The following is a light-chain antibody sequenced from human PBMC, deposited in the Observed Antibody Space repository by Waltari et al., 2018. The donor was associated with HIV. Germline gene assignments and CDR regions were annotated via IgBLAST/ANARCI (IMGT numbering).Light chain of an antibody. CDR2: WAS. CDR3: QQYYSTPFT. J-gene: IGKJ3*01. V-gene: IGKV4-1*01. CDR1: QSALYSANNKNY. Sequence: DIVMTQSPDSLAVSLGERATINCKSSQSALYSANNKNYLAWYKQKPGQPPKLLIYWASTGEYGVPDRFSGSGYGTDFTLTISSLQAEDVAVYYCQQYYSTPFTFGPGTKVDIK.